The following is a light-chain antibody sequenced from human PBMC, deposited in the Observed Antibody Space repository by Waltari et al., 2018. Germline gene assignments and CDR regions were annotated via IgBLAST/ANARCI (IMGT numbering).Light chain of an antibody. V-gene: IGLV1-44*01. CDR3: ATWDDRPTGRWV. CDR2: RND. Sequence: QSVLTQPPSASGTPGQRVTLSCTGTHSNVGDNVLYLYHQVPGTAPKLVIYRNDLWPSGVPDRFTASKSGTSASLAISGLQSEDEGDYYCATWDDRPTGRWVFGGGTRVTVL. CDR1: HSNVGDNV. J-gene: IGLJ3*02.